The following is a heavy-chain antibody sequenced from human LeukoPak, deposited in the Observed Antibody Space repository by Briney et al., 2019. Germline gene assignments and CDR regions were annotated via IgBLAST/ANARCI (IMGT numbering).Heavy chain of an antibody. CDR1: GGSFNGYY. Sequence: SETLSLTCAVYGGSFNGYYWSWIRQPPGKGLEWIGEGNHNGGTKYNPSLKSRVTISVDTSKNQFSLKLRSVTAADTAVYYCARDTRITMIRGVPPNWFDPWGQGTLVTVSS. CDR3: ARDTRITMIRGVPPNWFDP. CDR2: GNHNGGT. D-gene: IGHD3-10*01. J-gene: IGHJ5*02. V-gene: IGHV4-34*01.